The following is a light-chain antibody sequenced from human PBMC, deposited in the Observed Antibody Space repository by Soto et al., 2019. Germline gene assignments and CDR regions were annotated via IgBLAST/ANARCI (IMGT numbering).Light chain of an antibody. CDR1: QSVSSY. Sequence: EIVLTQSPATLSLSPGERATLSCRASQSVSSYLAWYQQKPGQAPRLLIYDASNRATGIPARFSGSGSGTDFTLTISTLAPEYFAVYYCQQRSNWPPIFSFGPGTKVDIK. CDR3: QQRSNWPPIFS. CDR2: DAS. J-gene: IGKJ3*01. V-gene: IGKV3-11*01.